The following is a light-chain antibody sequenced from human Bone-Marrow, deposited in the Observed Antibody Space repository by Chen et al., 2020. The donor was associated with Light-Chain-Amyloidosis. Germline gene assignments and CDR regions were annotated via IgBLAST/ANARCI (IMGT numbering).Light chain of an antibody. V-gene: IGLV5-45*01. Sequence: QAVLTQPASLSASPGASASLTRTLRSGINVATYNIYWYQQKPGSPPQYLLRYKSDSDKRQGSGVPSRFSGSKAASANAGILLISGLQSEDEADYYCMIWYNTAWVFGGGTKLTVL. CDR3: MIWYNTAWV. CDR2: YKSDSDK. CDR1: SGINVATYN. J-gene: IGLJ3*02.